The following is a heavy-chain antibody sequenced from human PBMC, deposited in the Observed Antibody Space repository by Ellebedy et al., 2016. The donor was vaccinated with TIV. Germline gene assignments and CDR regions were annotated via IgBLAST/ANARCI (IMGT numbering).Heavy chain of an antibody. CDR1: GYSISSGYY. J-gene: IGHJ6*03. CDR2: IYHSGST. V-gene: IGHV4-38-2*02. D-gene: IGHD2-21*02. CDR3: VTEKRVTLRFESSALTLLRGITLKDHYSYMDV. Sequence: SETLSLXXTVSGYSISSGYYWGWIRQPPGKGLEWIGSIYHSGSTYYNPSLKSRVTISVDTSKNQFSLKLTSVTAADTAIYYCVTEKRVTLRFESSALTLLRGITLKDHYSYMDVWGKGTTVTVSS.